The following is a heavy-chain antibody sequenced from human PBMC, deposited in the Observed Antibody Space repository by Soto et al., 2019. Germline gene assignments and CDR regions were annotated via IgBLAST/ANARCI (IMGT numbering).Heavy chain of an antibody. V-gene: IGHV4-31*03. Sequence: SQTLSLTCTVAGGSISSVGDYWIWISQNPGKGLEWIGYIYYSGSTYYNPSPKSRVTISVDTSKNQFSLKMSSVTAADTAVYYCARETPPGYCSSTSCYTATYYYYGMDVWGQGTTVTVSS. CDR2: IYYSGST. CDR1: GGSISSVGDY. CDR3: ARETPPGYCSSTSCYTATYYYYGMDV. J-gene: IGHJ6*02. D-gene: IGHD2-2*02.